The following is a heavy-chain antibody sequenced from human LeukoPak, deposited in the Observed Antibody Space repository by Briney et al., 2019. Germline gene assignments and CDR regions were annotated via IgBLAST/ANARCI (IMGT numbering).Heavy chain of an antibody. CDR3: ARGSQGFDP. CDR2: ISYDGSNK. D-gene: IGHD1-26*01. V-gene: IGHV3-30*01. Sequence: GRSLRLSCAASGFTFSSYAMHWFRQAPGKGLEWVAVISYDGSNKYYADSVKGRFTISRDNSKNTLYLQMNSLRAEDTAVYYCARGSQGFDPWGQGTLVTVSS. J-gene: IGHJ5*02. CDR1: GFTFSSYA.